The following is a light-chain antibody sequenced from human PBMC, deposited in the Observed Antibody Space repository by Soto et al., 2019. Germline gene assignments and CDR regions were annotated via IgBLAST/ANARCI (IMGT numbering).Light chain of an antibody. CDR2: GAS. CDR1: QTINNNY. Sequence: IILTQSPGTLSLSPGERVTLSGKASQTINNNYVAWYQQRPGRAPRLLVYGASARATGIPDRFRGSGAGTDFTLTISRLEPEDFAVYYCQHHGDLIGFGGGTKV. V-gene: IGKV3-20*01. J-gene: IGKJ4*01. CDR3: QHHGDLIG.